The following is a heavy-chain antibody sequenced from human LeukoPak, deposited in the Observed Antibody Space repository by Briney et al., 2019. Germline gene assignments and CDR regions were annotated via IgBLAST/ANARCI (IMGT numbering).Heavy chain of an antibody. V-gene: IGHV3-21*06. CDR3: ARDNSGWSRDY. CDR2: INWGSNHI. D-gene: IGHD6-19*01. Sequence: GGSLRLSCAASGFTLRSYSMSWVRQAPGKGLEWVSSINWGSNHIYYADAVQGRFTISRDNAKDSLYLQMNSLRAEDTAIYYCARDNSGWSRDYWGQGTLVTVSS. J-gene: IGHJ4*02. CDR1: GFTLRSYS.